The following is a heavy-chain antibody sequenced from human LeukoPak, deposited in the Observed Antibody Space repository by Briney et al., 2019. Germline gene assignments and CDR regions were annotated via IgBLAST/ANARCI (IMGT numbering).Heavy chain of an antibody. D-gene: IGHD5-24*01. CDR1: GGSISSYY. Sequence: SETLSLTCTVSGGSISSYYWSWIRQPPGKGLGWIGYIYYSGSTNYNPSLKSRVTISVDTSKNQFSLKLSSVTAADTAVYYCARDVDGYNPEAFGIWGQGTMVTVSS. V-gene: IGHV4-59*01. CDR2: IYYSGST. J-gene: IGHJ3*02. CDR3: ARDVDGYNPEAFGI.